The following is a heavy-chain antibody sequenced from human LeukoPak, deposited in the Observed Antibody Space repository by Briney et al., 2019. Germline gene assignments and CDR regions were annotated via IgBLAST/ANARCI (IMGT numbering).Heavy chain of an antibody. CDR3: ARGRVEMATKTSSAFDY. D-gene: IGHD5-24*01. CDR1: GGSISSYY. V-gene: IGHV4-59*12. J-gene: IGHJ4*02. CDR2: IYYSGST. Sequence: PSETLSLTCTVSGGSISSYYWSWIRQPPGKGLEWIGYIYYSGSTNYNPSLKSRVTISVDTSKNQFSLKLSSVTAADTAVYYCARGRVEMATKTSSAFDYWGQGTLVTVSS.